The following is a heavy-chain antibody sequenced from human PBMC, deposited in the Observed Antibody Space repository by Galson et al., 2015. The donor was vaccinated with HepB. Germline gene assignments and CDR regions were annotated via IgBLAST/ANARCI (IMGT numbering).Heavy chain of an antibody. CDR3: ARDGYGNNRFFDY. CDR2: MYHSGTT. CDR1: GYFIGSGYY. Sequence: ETLSLTCVVSGYFIGSGYYWGWVRQPPGKGLEWIATMYHSGTTYCNPSLKSRVTISVDTSKNQFSLKLTSVTAADTAVYYCARDGYGNNRFFDYWGQGTLVTVSS. D-gene: IGHD4-17*01. V-gene: IGHV4-38-2*02. J-gene: IGHJ4*02.